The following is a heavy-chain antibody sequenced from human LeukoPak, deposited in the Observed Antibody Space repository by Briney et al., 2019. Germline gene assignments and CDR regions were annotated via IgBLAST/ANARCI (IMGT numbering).Heavy chain of an antibody. CDR3: ARSNEDIVVVVAATGDAFDI. V-gene: IGHV1-2*02. D-gene: IGHD2-15*01. CDR1: GYTFTAYY. Sequence: ASVRVSCKASGYTFTAYYMHWVRQPPGQGLEWMGWINPNSGATNYAQKYQGRVTMTRDTSISTAYMELSRLRSDDTAVYYCARSNEDIVVVVAATGDAFDIWGQGTMVTVSS. CDR2: INPNSGAT. J-gene: IGHJ3*02.